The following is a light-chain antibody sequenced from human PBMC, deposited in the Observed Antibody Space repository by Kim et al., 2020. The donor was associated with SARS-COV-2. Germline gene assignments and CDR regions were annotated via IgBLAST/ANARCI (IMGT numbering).Light chain of an antibody. CDR1: KLGDKY. V-gene: IGLV3-1*01. CDR3: QAWDSSTHYV. J-gene: IGLJ1*01. CDR2: QDS. Sequence: SYELTQPPSVSVSPGQTASITCSGDKLGDKYACWYQQKPGQSPVLVIYQDSKRPSGIPERFSGSTSGNTATLTISGTQAMDEADYYCQAWDSSTHYVFGT.